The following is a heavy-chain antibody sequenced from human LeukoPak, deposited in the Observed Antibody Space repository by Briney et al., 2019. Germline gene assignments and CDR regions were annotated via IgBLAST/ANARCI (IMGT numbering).Heavy chain of an antibody. CDR3: ARETGDGSGSYPDY. CDR2: ISTSSTYR. J-gene: IGHJ4*02. D-gene: IGHD3-10*01. Sequence: GGSLRLSCAASGFTFSDYYMSWVRQAPGKGLEWVSYISTSSTYRKYADSVKDRFTISRDNAKNSLYLQMSSLKAEDTAVYYCARETGDGSGSYPDYWGQGTLVTVSS. CDR1: GFTFSDYY. V-gene: IGHV3-11*05.